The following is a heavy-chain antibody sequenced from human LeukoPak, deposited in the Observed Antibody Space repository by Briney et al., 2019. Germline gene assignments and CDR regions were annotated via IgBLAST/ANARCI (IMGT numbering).Heavy chain of an antibody. J-gene: IGHJ6*02. CDR1: GFTFSSYA. CDR2: ISYDGGNK. CDR3: ARARSVRLGSDV. V-gene: IGHV3-30-3*01. Sequence: GGSLRLSCAASGFTFSSYAMSWVRQAPGKGLEWVAVISYDGGNKYYADSVKGRFTISRDNSKNTLYLQMNSLRAEDTAVYYCARARSVRLGSDVWGQGTTVTVSS. D-gene: IGHD1-26*01.